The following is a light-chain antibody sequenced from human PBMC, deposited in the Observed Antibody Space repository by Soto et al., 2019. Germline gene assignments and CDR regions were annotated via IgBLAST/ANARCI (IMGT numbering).Light chain of an antibody. CDR1: TSNIEENS. CDR2: DDY. Sequence: QSVLTQPPSASGTPGQRITISCSGSTSNIEENSVTWYQRLPGTAPKVLIYDDYQRPSGVPDRFSGSKSGTSASLAISDLQSEDEGDHYCTAWDDSLNAWLFGGGTKLTVL. CDR3: TAWDDSLNAWL. V-gene: IGLV1-44*01. J-gene: IGLJ3*02.